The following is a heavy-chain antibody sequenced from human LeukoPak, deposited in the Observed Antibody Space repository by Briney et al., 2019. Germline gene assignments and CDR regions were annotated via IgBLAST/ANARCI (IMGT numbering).Heavy chain of an antibody. CDR1: GGSISSSY. D-gene: IGHD4-17*01. Sequence: SETLSLTCTVSGGSISSSYWSWIRQPPGKGLEWIGYIYYSGSINYNPSLKSRVTISVDTSKNQFSLKLSSVTAADTAVYYCARTGDYDYGDYDYWGQGTLVTVSS. CDR2: IYYSGSI. J-gene: IGHJ4*02. CDR3: ARTGDYDYGDYDY. V-gene: IGHV4-59*12.